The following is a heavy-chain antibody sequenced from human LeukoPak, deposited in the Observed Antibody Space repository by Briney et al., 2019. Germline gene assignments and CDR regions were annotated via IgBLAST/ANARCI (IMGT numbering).Heavy chain of an antibody. D-gene: IGHD6-13*01. V-gene: IGHV1-8*03. CDR2: MNPSSGST. Sequence: ASVKVSCKASGYTFTSYDINWVRQATGQGLEWMGWMNPSSGSTGYAQKFQGRVTITRNTSISTAYMELSSLRSEDTAVYYCARSLDGYGSSWYIDWFDPWGQGTLVTVSS. J-gene: IGHJ5*02. CDR3: ARSLDGYGSSWYIDWFDP. CDR1: GYTFTSYD.